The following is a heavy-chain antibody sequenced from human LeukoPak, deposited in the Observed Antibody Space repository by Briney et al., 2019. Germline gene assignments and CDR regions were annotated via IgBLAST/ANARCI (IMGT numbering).Heavy chain of an antibody. V-gene: IGHV1-18*01. CDR3: ARDAAYSTENWFDP. CDR1: GYTFTSYG. Sequence: ASVKVSCKASGYTFTSYGISWVRQAPGQGLEWMGWISAYNGNTNYAQKLQGRVTMTTDTSTSTAYMELRSLRSDDTAMYYCARDAAYSTENWFDPWGQGTLVTVSS. J-gene: IGHJ5*02. CDR2: ISAYNGNT. D-gene: IGHD6-13*01.